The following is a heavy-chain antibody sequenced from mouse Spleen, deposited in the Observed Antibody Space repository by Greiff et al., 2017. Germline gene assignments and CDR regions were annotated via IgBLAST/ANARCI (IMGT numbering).Heavy chain of an antibody. V-gene: IGHV1-69*02. D-gene: IGHD1-1*01. Sequence: VQLQQPGAELVKPGASVKLSCKASGYTFTSYWMHWVKQRPGQGLEWIGEIDPSDSYTNYNQKFKGKATLTVDKSSSTAYMQLSSLTSEDSAVYYCARYYGGVFAYGGQGTLVTVSA. CDR3: ARYYGGVFAY. CDR1: GYTFTSYW. J-gene: IGHJ3*01. CDR2: IDPSDSYT.